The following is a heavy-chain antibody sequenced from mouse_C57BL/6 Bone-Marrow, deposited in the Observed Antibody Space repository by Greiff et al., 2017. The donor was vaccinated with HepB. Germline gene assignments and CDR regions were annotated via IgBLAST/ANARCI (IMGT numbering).Heavy chain of an antibody. CDR1: GFNIKDDY. V-gene: IGHV14-4*01. D-gene: IGHD3-2*02. CDR2: IDPENGDT. Sequence: EVQLQQSGAELVRPGASVKLSCTASGFNIKDDYMHWVKQRPEQGLEWIGWIDPENGDTEYASKFQGKATITADTSSNTAYLQLSILTSEDTAVYYCTTAQATSYAMDYWGQGTSVTVSS. CDR3: TTAQATSYAMDY. J-gene: IGHJ4*01.